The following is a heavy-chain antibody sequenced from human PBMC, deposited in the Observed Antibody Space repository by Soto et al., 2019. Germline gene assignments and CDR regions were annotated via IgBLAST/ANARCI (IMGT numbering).Heavy chain of an antibody. V-gene: IGHV4-30-4*01. CDR2: IYYSGST. CDR1: GGSISSGDYY. J-gene: IGHJ4*01. Sequence: RSETLSLTCTVSGGSISSGDYYWSWIRQPPGKGLEWIGYIYYSGSTYYNPSLKSRVTISVDTSKNQFSLKLSSVTAADTAVYYCARVYSGSYSDSWGQGTLVTVSS. CDR3: ARVYSGSYSDS. D-gene: IGHD1-26*01.